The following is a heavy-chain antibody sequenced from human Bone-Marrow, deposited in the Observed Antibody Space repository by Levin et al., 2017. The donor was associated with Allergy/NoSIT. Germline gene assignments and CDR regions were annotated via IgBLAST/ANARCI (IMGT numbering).Heavy chain of an antibody. CDR2: ISNDGTHQ. CDR3: VPNMDY. V-gene: IGHV3-30*03. Sequence: GGSLRLSCAASGFIFSDYGVHWVRQAPGKGLQWVAFISNDGTHQSYAGSVKGRFTISRDNAMSTLSLQMNSLGTEDTALYFCVPNMDYWGQGTVVTVSS. J-gene: IGHJ4*02. CDR1: GFIFSDYG. D-gene: IGHD1/OR15-1a*01.